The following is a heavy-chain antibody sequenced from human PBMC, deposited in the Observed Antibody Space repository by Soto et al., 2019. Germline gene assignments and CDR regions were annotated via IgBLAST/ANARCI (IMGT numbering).Heavy chain of an antibody. CDR3: AKDVGSSGWYDGFDS. J-gene: IGHJ4*02. CDR1: GFSFGDYA. CDR2: ISWNGESI. V-gene: IGHV3-9*01. Sequence: EVQLVESGGCLVQPGRSLRLSCAASGFSFGDYAMQWVRQVPGKGLEWVSSISWNGESIGYADSVEGRFTISRDNGKKSVYLQMNSLRGEDTALYYCAKDVGSSGWYDGFDSWGQGTLVTVS. D-gene: IGHD6-19*01.